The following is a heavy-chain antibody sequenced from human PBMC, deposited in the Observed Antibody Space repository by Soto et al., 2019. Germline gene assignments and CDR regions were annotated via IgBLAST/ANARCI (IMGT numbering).Heavy chain of an antibody. CDR3: ARAVERWNSYLYYGMDV. CDR2: IFSNDEK. V-gene: IGHV2-26*01. D-gene: IGHD1-7*01. J-gene: IGHJ6*02. Sequence: QVTLKESGPVLVKPTETLTLTCTVSGFSLSNARMGVSWIRQPPGKALEWLAHIFSNDEKSYSTSLKSRPTISKAASKSQVVLTMTNMDPVDTATYYCARAVERWNSYLYYGMDVWGQGTTVTVSS. CDR1: GFSLSNARMG.